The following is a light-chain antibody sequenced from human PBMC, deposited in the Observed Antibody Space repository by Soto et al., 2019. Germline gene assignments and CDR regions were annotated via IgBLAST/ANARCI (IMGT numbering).Light chain of an antibody. J-gene: IGKJ4*01. V-gene: IGKV3-11*01. Sequence: EVVLTQSPATLSLSPGERATLSCRASQSVYSYLAWYQQKPGQPPRLLISDVSNRATRIPARFSGSGYGTDFPLTISSLEPEDFAVYYCQHRNDWPFTFGGGTKVEIK. CDR1: QSVYSY. CDR3: QHRNDWPFT. CDR2: DVS.